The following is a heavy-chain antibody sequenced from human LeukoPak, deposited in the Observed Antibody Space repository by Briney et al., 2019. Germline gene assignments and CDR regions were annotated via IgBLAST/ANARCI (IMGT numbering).Heavy chain of an antibody. CDR2: INHSGST. CDR1: GGSFSGYY. CDR3: ARTPSNRASHTIFEVRFDP. Sequence: SETLSLTCAVYGGSFSGYYWSWIRQPPGKGLEWIGEINHSGSTNYNPSLKSRVTISVDTSKNQFSLKLSSVTAADTAVYYCARTPSNRASHTIFEVRFDPWGQGTLVTVSS. J-gene: IGHJ5*02. D-gene: IGHD3-3*01. V-gene: IGHV4-34*01.